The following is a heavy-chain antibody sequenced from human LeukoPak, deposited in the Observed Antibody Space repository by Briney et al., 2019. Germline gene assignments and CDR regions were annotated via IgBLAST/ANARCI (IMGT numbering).Heavy chain of an antibody. D-gene: IGHD2-15*01. CDR1: GLTFSNYW. Sequence: GGSLRLSCAASGLTFSNYWMTWVRQAPGKGLEWVANINQHGSEKHYVDSVKGRFTISRDNAKNSLYLQLNSLRAEDTALYYCARVGSGGPFHYYYYYYMDVWGKGTTVSVSS. J-gene: IGHJ6*03. CDR2: INQHGSEK. CDR3: ARVGSGGPFHYYYYYYMDV. V-gene: IGHV3-7*03.